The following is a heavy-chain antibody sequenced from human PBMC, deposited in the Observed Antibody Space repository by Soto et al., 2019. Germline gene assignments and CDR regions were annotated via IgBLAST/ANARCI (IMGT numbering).Heavy chain of an antibody. CDR1: GGSFSGYY. CDR3: ARGLITFGGVIAFDY. J-gene: IGHJ4*02. D-gene: IGHD3-16*02. CDR2: INHSGST. Sequence: SETLSLTCAAYGGSFSGYYWSWIRQPPGKGLEWIGEINHSGSTNYNPSLKSRVTISVDTSKNQFSLKLSSVTAADTAVYYCARGLITFGGVIAFDYWGQGTLVTVSS. V-gene: IGHV4-34*01.